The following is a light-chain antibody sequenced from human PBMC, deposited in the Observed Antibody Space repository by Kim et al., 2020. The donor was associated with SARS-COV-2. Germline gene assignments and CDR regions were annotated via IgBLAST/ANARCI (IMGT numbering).Light chain of an antibody. J-gene: IGLJ3*02. V-gene: IGLV1-44*01. CDR3: AVWDDNLNGWV. CDR2: NDN. Sequence: QSVLTQPPSASGTPGQRVTTSCSGSNSNIGSHTVYWYQQLPTTAPKLLIYNDNQRPSGVPARFSGSKSGTSASLAISGLQSEDEADYYCAVWDDNLNGWVFGGGTKLTVL. CDR1: NSNIGSHT.